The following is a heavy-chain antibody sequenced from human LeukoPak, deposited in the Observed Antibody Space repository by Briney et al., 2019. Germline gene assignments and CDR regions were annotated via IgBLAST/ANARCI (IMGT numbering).Heavy chain of an antibody. CDR3: ASHYGSGSSNWLDP. V-gene: IGHV3-23*01. CDR1: GFTFSNYG. Sequence: GGSLRLSCAASGFTFSNYGMSWVLQAPGRGWEWVSAISGSGDSTYYADSVKGRFTISRDNSKNTLYLQMNSLRAEDTAVYYCASHYGSGSSNWLDPWGQGTLVTVSS. D-gene: IGHD3-10*01. J-gene: IGHJ5*02. CDR2: ISGSGDST.